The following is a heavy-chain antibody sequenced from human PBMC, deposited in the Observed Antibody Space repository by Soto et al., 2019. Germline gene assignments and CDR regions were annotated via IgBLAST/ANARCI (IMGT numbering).Heavy chain of an antibody. CDR2: IKQDGSEK. CDR1: GFTFSSYW. Sequence: VGSLRLSCAASGFTFSSYWMSWVRQAPGKGLEWVANIKQDGSEKYYVDSVKGRFTISRDNAKNSLYLQMNSLRAEDTAVYYCARDGPPPLWSGYTSNYYYGMDVCGQRTTVTVSS. D-gene: IGHD3-3*01. J-gene: IGHJ6*02. CDR3: ARDGPPPLWSGYTSNYYYGMDV. V-gene: IGHV3-7*03.